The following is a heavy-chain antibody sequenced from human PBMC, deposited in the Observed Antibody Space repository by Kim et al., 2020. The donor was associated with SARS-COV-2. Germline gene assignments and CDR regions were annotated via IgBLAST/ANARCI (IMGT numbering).Heavy chain of an antibody. D-gene: IGHD3-9*01. Sequence: GGSLRLSCAASGFTFSNFAMSWVRQAPGKGLEWVSAISYSGHSTYYADSVKGRFTISRDNPRNTLYLQMNSLRAEDTAVYHCATDILTGYLGFDSWGQGT. CDR2: ISYSGHST. V-gene: IGHV3-23*01. J-gene: IGHJ4*02. CDR1: GFTFSNFA. CDR3: ATDILTGYLGFDS.